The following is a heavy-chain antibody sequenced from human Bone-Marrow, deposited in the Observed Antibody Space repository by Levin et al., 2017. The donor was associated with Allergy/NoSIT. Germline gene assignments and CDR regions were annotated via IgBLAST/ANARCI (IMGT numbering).Heavy chain of an antibody. D-gene: IGHD6-19*01. V-gene: IGHV5-51*01. Sequence: PGESLKISCQGSGYSFTTYWIAWVRQMPGKGLEWMGIIYPGDFDIRYSPSFQGQVTISADRSISTAYLQWNSLKASDTAMYYCARPVYSSGWSDYFDFWGQGTLVTVSS. CDR2: IYPGDFDI. CDR1: GYSFTTYW. CDR3: ARPVYSSGWSDYFDF. J-gene: IGHJ4*02.